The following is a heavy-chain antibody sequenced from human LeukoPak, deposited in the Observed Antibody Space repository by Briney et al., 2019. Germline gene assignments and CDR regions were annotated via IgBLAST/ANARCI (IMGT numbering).Heavy chain of an antibody. CDR3: AREAYGSGSYYNDY. V-gene: IGHV4-38-2*02. CDR1: GYSISSGYY. D-gene: IGHD3-10*01. Sequence: SETLSLTCTVSGYSISSGYYWGWIRQPPGKGLEWIGNIYHSGSTYYNPSLKSRVTISVDTSKNQFSLKLSSVTAADTAVYYCAREAYGSGSYYNDYWGQGTLVTVSS. CDR2: IYHSGST. J-gene: IGHJ4*02.